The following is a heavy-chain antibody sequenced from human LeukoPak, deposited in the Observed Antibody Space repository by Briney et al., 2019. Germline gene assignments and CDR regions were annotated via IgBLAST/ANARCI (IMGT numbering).Heavy chain of an antibody. CDR2: ISSSSNYI. CDR1: GFTFTKYS. V-gene: IGHV3-21*01. CDR3: ARHGSYDAFDI. J-gene: IGHJ3*02. Sequence: PGGSLRLSCAASGFTFTKYSMNWVRQAPGKGLEWVSSISSSSNYIYYADSVKGRFTISRDNAKNSLYLQMNSLRAEDTAVYYCARHGSYDAFDIWGQGTMVTVSS. D-gene: IGHD1-26*01.